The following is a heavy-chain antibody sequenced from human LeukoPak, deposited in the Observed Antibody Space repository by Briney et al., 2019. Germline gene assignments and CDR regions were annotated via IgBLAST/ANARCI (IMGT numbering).Heavy chain of an antibody. V-gene: IGHV3-7*01. CDR3: ARVQAAEDY. CDR2: IKQDGSEK. D-gene: IGHD6-13*01. J-gene: IGHJ4*02. CDR1: GFTFRSYW. Sequence: GGSLRLSCAASGFTFRSYWMSWVRQAPGKGLEWVANIKQDGSEKYYVDSVKGRFTISRDNAKNSLYLQMNSLGAEDTAVYYCARVQAAEDYWGQGTLVTVSS.